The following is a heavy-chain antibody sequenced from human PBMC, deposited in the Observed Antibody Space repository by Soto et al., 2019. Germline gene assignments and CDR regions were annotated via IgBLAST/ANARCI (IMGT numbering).Heavy chain of an antibody. D-gene: IGHD3-9*01. CDR1: GGSISSYY. V-gene: IGHV4-59*08. Sequence: SETLSLTCTVSGGSISSYYWSWIRQPPGKGLEWIGYIYYSGSTNYNPSLKSRVTISVDTSKNQFSLELSSVTAADTAVYYCARGDYDILTGYSPHYYMDVWGKGTTVIVSS. CDR2: IYYSGST. J-gene: IGHJ6*03. CDR3: ARGDYDILTGYSPHYYMDV.